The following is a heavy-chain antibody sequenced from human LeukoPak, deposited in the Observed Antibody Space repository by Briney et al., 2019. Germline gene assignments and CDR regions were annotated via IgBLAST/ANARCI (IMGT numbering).Heavy chain of an antibody. CDR3: AREPAIDAFDM. J-gene: IGHJ3*02. D-gene: IGHD2-2*01. Sequence: GGSLRLSCAASGFTFSSYGMHWVRQGPGKGLEWVAVIWVDGRNKYYADSVKGRFTISRDNSKNTLYLQMNSLRVEDTAVYYCAREPAIDAFDMWGQGTMVTVSS. CDR2: IWVDGRNK. CDR1: GFTFSSYG. V-gene: IGHV3-33*01.